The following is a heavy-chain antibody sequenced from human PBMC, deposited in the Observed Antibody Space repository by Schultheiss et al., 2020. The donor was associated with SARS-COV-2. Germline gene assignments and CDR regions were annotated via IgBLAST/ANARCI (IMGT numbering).Heavy chain of an antibody. Sequence: ASVKVSCKASGYTFTSYGINWVRQATGQGLEWMGWMNPNSGNTGYAQKFQGRVTMTRNTSISTAYMELSSLRSEDTAVYYCARGPPMVQGVIWWFDPWGQGTLVTVSS. CDR2: MNPNSGNT. J-gene: IGHJ5*02. CDR3: ARGPPMVQGVIWWFDP. V-gene: IGHV1-8*02. CDR1: GYTFTSYG. D-gene: IGHD3-10*01.